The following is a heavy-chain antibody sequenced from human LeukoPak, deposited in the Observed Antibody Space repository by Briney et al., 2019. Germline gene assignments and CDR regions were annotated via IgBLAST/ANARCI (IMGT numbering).Heavy chain of an antibody. CDR3: ARHAAIRNYVGNFDP. CDR2: IFYSGST. J-gene: IGHJ5*02. CDR1: GGSISSSSYY. D-gene: IGHD4-11*01. Sequence: PSETLSLTCTVSGGSISSSSYYWGWIRQPPGKGLEWVATIFYSGSTYYNPSLKSRVTISVDTSKNQFSLKMSSVTAADTSIYYCARHAAIRNYVGNFDPWGQGTLVTVSS. V-gene: IGHV4-39*01.